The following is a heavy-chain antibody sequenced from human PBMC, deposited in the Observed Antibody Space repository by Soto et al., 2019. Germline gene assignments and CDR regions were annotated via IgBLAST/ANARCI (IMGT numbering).Heavy chain of an antibody. Sequence: QTWGSLRLSCAASGFTFSSYAMSWVRQAPGKGLEWVSAISGSGGSTYYADSVKGRFTISRDNSKNTLYLQMNSLRAEDTAVYYCAKDSFPRALITRRVVVKGPNQAFESSGQRTMVTVSS. D-gene: IGHD3-22*01. J-gene: IGHJ3*02. CDR1: GFTFSSYA. CDR3: AKDSFPRALITRRVVVKGPNQAFES. V-gene: IGHV3-23*01. CDR2: ISGSGGST.